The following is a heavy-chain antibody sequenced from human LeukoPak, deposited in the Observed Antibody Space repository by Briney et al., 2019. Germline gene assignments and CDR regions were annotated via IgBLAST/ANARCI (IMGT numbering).Heavy chain of an antibody. CDR3: ARDGSSGSPWGRDGMDV. D-gene: IGHD1-26*01. V-gene: IGHV4-39*07. J-gene: IGHJ6*02. CDR1: GGSISSSSYY. CDR2: IYYSGST. Sequence: SEALSLTCTVSGGSISSSSYYWGWIRQPPGKGLEWIGSIYYSGSTYYNPSLKSRVTISVDTSKNQFSLKLSSVTAADTAVYYCARDGSSGSPWGRDGMDVWGQGTTVTVSS.